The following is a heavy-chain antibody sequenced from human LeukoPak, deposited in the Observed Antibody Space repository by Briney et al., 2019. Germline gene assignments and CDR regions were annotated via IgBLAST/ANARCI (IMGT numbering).Heavy chain of an antibody. CDR2: ISSSSSYI. V-gene: IGHV3-21*01. CDR1: GFTFSSYW. J-gene: IGHJ3*02. D-gene: IGHD2-2*01. CDR3: AREMARGYCSSTSCDGSNDAFDI. Sequence: GGSLRLSCAASGFTFSSYWMHWVRQAPGKGLEWVSSISSSSSYIYYADSVKGRFTISRDNAKNSLYLQMNSLRAEDTAVYYCAREMARGYCSSTSCDGSNDAFDIWGQGTMVTVSS.